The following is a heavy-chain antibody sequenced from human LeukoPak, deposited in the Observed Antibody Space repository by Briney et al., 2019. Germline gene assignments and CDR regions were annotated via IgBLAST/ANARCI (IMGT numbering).Heavy chain of an antibody. CDR2: ISGSGGST. V-gene: IGHV3-23*01. J-gene: IGHJ3*01. CDR1: GFTFSSYA. D-gene: IGHD3-10*01. CDR3: AKDLTNRNVLLYAWP. Sequence: GGSLRLSCAASGFTFSSYAMSWVRQAPGKGLEWVSAISGSGGSTYYADSVKGRFTISRDNSKNTLYLQMNSLRAEDTAVYYCAKDLTNRNVLLYAWPWGQGTMVTVSS.